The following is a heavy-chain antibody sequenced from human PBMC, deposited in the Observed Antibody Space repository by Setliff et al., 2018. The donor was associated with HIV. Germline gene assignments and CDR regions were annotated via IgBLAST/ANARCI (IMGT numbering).Heavy chain of an antibody. V-gene: IGHV1-18*01. Sequence: GASVKVSCKASGYTFTSYGITWVRQAPGQGLEWMGWISAYHGNTNYAQKLLGRVTMTTDTSTSTAYLELRSLTSDDTAVYYCARARLQGIVTAVGPRDNCLDPWGQGTRVTVSS. CDR2: ISAYHGNT. CDR1: GYTFTSYG. D-gene: IGHD1-26*01. J-gene: IGHJ5*02. CDR3: ARARLQGIVTAVGPRDNCLDP.